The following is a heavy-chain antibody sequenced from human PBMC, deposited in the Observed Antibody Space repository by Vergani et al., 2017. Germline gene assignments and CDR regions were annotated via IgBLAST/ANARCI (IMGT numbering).Heavy chain of an antibody. CDR3: TTDGRGFTVTTNPIDY. J-gene: IGHJ4*02. V-gene: IGHV1-69*04. CDR2: IIPILGIA. Sequence: QVQLVQSGAEVKKPGSSVKVSCKASGGTFSSYTISWVRQAPGQGLEWMGRIIPILGIANYAQKFQGRVTITADKSTSTAYMELSSLRSEDTAVYYCTTDGRGFTVTTNPIDYWGQGTLVTVSS. D-gene: IGHD4-17*01. CDR1: GGTFSSYT.